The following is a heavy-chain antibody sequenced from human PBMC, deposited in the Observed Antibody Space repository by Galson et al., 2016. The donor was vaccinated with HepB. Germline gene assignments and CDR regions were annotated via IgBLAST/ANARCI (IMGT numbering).Heavy chain of an antibody. CDR3: AKRSQGPVATATSSFEY. Sequence: SLRLSCAASGFTFRGYAMSWVRQAPGKGLEWVSAISGSGGSTYYADSVKGRFTISRDNSTKTLYMQMNSLRAKDTAVYYCAKRSQGPVATATSSFEYWGQGTLVSVSS. CDR2: ISGSGGST. D-gene: IGHD2-2*01. J-gene: IGHJ4*02. CDR1: GFTFRGYA. V-gene: IGHV3-23*01.